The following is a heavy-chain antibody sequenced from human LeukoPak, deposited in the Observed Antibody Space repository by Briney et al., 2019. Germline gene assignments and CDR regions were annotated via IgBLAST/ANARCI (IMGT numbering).Heavy chain of an antibody. Sequence: GQSLRLSCEASGFTFTSYGMHWVRQAPGKGLEWVAAIWYDGSNKYYSDSLKGRFTISRDNSKSTLYLQVNSLRVKDTAVYHCARSGGDFYDSSGYGVIDYWGRGTLVTVSS. J-gene: IGHJ4*02. CDR1: GFTFTSYG. V-gene: IGHV3-33*01. CDR3: ARSGGDFYDSSGYGVIDY. CDR2: IWYDGSNK. D-gene: IGHD3-22*01.